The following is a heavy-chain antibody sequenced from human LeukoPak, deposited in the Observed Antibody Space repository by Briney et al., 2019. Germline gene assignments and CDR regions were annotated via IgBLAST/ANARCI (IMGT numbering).Heavy chain of an antibody. CDR2: ILYDGSDQ. D-gene: IGHD3-22*01. V-gene: IGHV3-30*18. Sequence: PGGSLRLSCAASGFTFSSYGMHWVRQAPGKGLEWVAVILYDGSDQYYADSAKGRFTISRDNSKNTLYLQMNSLRAEDTAVYYCANDYFDSSGSNYYFDYWGQGTLVTVSS. J-gene: IGHJ4*02. CDR1: GFTFSSYG. CDR3: ANDYFDSSGSNYYFDY.